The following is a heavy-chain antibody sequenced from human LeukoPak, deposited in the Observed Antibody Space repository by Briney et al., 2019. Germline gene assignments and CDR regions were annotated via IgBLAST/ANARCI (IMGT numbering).Heavy chain of an antibody. D-gene: IGHD2-21*01. J-gene: IGHJ4*02. V-gene: IGHV3-30-3*01. CDR3: AKDLNCGGDCYYY. CDR2: ISYDGGNK. Sequence: PGGSLRLSCAASGFTFSSYVMHWVRRAPGKGLEWVAFISYDGGNKYYADSVKGRFTISRDNSKNTLYLQMNSLRAEDTAVYYCAKDLNCGGDCYYYWGQGTLVTVSS. CDR1: GFTFSSYV.